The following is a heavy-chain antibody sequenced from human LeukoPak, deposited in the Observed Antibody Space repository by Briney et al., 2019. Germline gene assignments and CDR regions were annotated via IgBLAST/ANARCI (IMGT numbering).Heavy chain of an antibody. J-gene: IGHJ4*02. CDR1: GFTFDDYA. D-gene: IGHD3-22*01. V-gene: IGHV3-9*01. Sequence: GGSLRLSCAASGFTFDDYAMHWVRQAPGKGLEWVSGISWNSGSIGYADSVKGRFTISRDNAKNSVYLQMNSLRAEDTALYYCAKNYYDSSGYYWDYWGQGTLVTVSS. CDR3: AKNYYDSSGYYWDY. CDR2: ISWNSGSI.